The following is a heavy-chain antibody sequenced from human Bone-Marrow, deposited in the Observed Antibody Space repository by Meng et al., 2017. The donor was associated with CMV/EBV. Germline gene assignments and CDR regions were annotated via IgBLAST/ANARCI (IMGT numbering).Heavy chain of an antibody. CDR2: INHSGST. CDR3: ARERGPILGTRYYFDY. J-gene: IGHJ4*02. D-gene: IGHD2-2*02. V-gene: IGHV4-34*01. Sequence: SETLSLTCAVYGGSFSGYYWSWIRQPPGKGLEWIGEINHSGSTNYNPSLKSRVTISVDTSKNQFSLKLSSVTAADTAVYYCARERGPILGTRYYFDYWGQGTRVTVSS. CDR1: GGSFSGYY.